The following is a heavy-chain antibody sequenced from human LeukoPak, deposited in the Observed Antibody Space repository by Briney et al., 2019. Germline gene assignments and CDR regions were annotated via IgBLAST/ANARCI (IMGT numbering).Heavy chain of an antibody. CDR1: GGSLNSYY. Sequence: SETLSLTCTVSGGSLNSYYWSWIRQPPGRGLEWIGYIYYSGSTNYNPSLKSRVTISVDTSKNQFSLKLSSVTAADTAVYYCARNAYYSADYWGRGTLVTVSS. CDR2: IYYSGST. CDR3: ARNAYYSADY. D-gene: IGHD4/OR15-4a*01. V-gene: IGHV4-59*08. J-gene: IGHJ4*01.